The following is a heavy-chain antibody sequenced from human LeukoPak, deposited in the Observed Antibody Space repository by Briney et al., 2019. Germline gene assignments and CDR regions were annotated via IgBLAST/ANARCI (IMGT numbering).Heavy chain of an antibody. D-gene: IGHD4-11*01. CDR2: ISGSGGST. V-gene: IGHV3-23*01. Sequence: GGSLRLSCAASGFTCSSYAMSWVRQAPGKGQEGVSVISGSGGSTYYRDSVKGRFTISRDNSKNTLYLQMNSLTAGDTAVYFCAKDGTTTVTFDYWGQGTLVTVSS. J-gene: IGHJ4*02. CDR1: GFTCSSYA. CDR3: AKDGTTTVTFDY.